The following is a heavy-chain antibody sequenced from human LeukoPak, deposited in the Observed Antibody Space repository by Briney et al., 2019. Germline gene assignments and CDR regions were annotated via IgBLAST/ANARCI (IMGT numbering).Heavy chain of an antibody. D-gene: IGHD3-3*01. CDR1: GYTFSGYY. CDR3: ARDLPPLGDFWSGYYRWTQEGYFDY. V-gene: IGHV1-18*04. Sequence: ASVKVSCKTSGYTFSGYYMHWVRQAPGQGLEWMGWISAYNGNTNYAQKLQGRVTMTTDTSTSTAYMELRSLRSDDTAVYYCARDLPPLGDFWSGYYRWTQEGYFDYWGQGTLVTVSS. CDR2: ISAYNGNT. J-gene: IGHJ4*02.